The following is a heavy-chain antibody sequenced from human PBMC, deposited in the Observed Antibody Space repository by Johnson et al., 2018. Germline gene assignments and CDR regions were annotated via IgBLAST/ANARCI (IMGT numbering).Heavy chain of an antibody. CDR3: AKSDFWGGYKEGMFGY. CDR1: GFTFSNYG. V-gene: IGHV3-30*18. Sequence: QVQLVECGGGVVQPGRSLRLPCAASGFTFSNYGMHWVRQAPGKGLEWVAVISYDGNKKYYVDSVKGRFTISRDNSKNTLYLQRNSQGAEETAVYYFAKSDFWGGYKEGMFGYWGQGTLVHLSS. D-gene: IGHD3-3*01. CDR2: ISYDGNKK. J-gene: IGHJ4*02.